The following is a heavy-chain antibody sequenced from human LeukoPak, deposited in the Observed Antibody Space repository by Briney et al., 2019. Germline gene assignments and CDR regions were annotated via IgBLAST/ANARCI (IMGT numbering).Heavy chain of an antibody. J-gene: IGHJ6*04. Sequence: ASVKVSCKASGYTFTSYGISWVRQAPGQGLEWMGWISAYNGNTNYAQKLQGRVTMTTDTSTSTAYMELRSLRSDDTAVYYCARVEGPTVTTLDWFDPWGKGTTVTISS. CDR3: ARVEGPTVTTLDWFDP. CDR2: ISAYNGNT. V-gene: IGHV1-18*01. CDR1: GYTFTSYG. D-gene: IGHD4-17*01.